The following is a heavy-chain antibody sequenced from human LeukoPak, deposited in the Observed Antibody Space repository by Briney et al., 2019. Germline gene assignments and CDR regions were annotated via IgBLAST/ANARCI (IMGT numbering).Heavy chain of an antibody. J-gene: IGHJ3*02. V-gene: IGHV1-69*01. CDR1: GGTFSSYA. Sequence: GSSVKVSCKASGGTFSSYAISWERQAPGQGLELMGGIIPIFGTANYAQKLQGRVTITADESTSTAYMELSSLRSEDTAVYYCARGGRGWFDDFDIWGPGTMVTVPS. D-gene: IGHD6-19*01. CDR2: IIPIFGTA. CDR3: ARGGRGWFDDFDI.